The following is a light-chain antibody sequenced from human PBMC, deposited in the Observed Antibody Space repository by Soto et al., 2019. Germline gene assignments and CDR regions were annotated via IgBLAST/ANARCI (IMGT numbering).Light chain of an antibody. CDR3: SSYTSSSTHV. J-gene: IGLJ1*01. V-gene: IGLV2-14*03. CDR1: SSDVGAYNF. Sequence: QSVLTQPASVSGSPGQSITISCTGTSSDVGAYNFVSWYQQHPGKVPKLMIFDVSSRPSGVSDRFSGYKSGNTASLTISGLQAEDEGDYYCSSYTSSSTHVFGRGTKLTVL. CDR2: DVS.